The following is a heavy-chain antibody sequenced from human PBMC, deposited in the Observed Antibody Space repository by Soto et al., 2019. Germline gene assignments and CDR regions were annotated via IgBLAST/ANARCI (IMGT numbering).Heavy chain of an antibody. CDR1: GACVYSENYY. CDR2: VYYSGRT. CDR3: ARVVLRFLQGSDP. V-gene: IGHV4-61*01. D-gene: IGHD3-3*01. J-gene: IGHJ5*02. Sequence: KSSESLSLTCTVCGACVYSENYYWSWIRQPPGKGLEWIGYVYYSGRTNYNPSLNSLATISLDTYKNQFSLKMTSMTSADTVFSFCARVVLRFLQGSDPWVQRTLVTVPS.